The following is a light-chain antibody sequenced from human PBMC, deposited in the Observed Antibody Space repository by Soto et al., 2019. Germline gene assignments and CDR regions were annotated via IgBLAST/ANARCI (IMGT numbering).Light chain of an antibody. CDR1: QSVSEM. J-gene: IGKJ4*01. Sequence: EIVLTQSPVTLSSSPGEGVTLSCRASQSVSEMLAWYQQKPGQAPRLLIHDASNRATGIPARFNGSGSGTDFTLTISDLEPEDFAVYYCQQRSNWPLTFGGGTKVEI. CDR2: DAS. V-gene: IGKV3-11*01. CDR3: QQRSNWPLT.